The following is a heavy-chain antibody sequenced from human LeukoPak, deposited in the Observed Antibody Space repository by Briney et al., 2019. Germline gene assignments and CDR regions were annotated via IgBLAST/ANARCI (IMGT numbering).Heavy chain of an antibody. J-gene: IGHJ4*02. D-gene: IGHD3-3*01. CDR3: AREYYDFWSGYYTGIGGY. Sequence: ASVKVSCKASGYTFTGYYMHWVRQAPGQGLEWVGWINPNSGGTNYAQKFQGRVTMTRDTSISTAYMELSRLRSDDTAVYYCAREYYDFWSGYYTGIGGYWGQGTLVTVSS. CDR1: GYTFTGYY. V-gene: IGHV1-2*02. CDR2: INPNSGGT.